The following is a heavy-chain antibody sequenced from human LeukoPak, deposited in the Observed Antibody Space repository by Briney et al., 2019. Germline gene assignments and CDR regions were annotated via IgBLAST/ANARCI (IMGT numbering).Heavy chain of an antibody. Sequence: PSETLSLTCSVSGGSISSSTSYWGWIRHPPGKGLEWIGTIYYSGSTYYNPSLKSRVTISVDTSKNQFSLKLGSVTAPDTAVYYCARQTYGSGSYYNLDCWGQGTLVTVSS. CDR1: GGSISSSTSY. V-gene: IGHV4-39*01. D-gene: IGHD3-10*01. CDR3: ARQTYGSGSYYNLDC. CDR2: IYYSGST. J-gene: IGHJ4*02.